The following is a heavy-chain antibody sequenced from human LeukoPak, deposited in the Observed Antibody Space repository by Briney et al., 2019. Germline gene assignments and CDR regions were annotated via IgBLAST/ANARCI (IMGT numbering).Heavy chain of an antibody. CDR1: GFTFSTYS. J-gene: IGHJ4*02. V-gene: IGHV3-21*01. CDR2: ISSSSTYI. CDR3: ARDRCSGGSCYFDY. D-gene: IGHD2-15*01. Sequence: PGGSLRLSCAASGFTFSTYSVNWVRQAPGKGLEWVSSISSSSTYIYYADSVKGRFTISRDNAKNSLYLQMNSLRDEDTAVYYCARDRCSGGSCYFDYWGQGTLVTVSS.